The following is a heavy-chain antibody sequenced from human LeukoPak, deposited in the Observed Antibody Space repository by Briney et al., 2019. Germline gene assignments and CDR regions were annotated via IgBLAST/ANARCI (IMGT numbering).Heavy chain of an antibody. CDR3: ARRIAEAPIPRYYFDY. Sequence: ASVKVSCKASGYTFTSYGISWVRQAPGQGLEWMGWISAYNGNTNYAQKLQGRVTMTTDTSTSTAYMELRSLRSDDTAVYYCARRIAEAPIPRYYFDYWGQGTLVTVSS. CDR1: GYTFTSYG. V-gene: IGHV1-18*01. D-gene: IGHD6-13*01. J-gene: IGHJ4*02. CDR2: ISAYNGNT.